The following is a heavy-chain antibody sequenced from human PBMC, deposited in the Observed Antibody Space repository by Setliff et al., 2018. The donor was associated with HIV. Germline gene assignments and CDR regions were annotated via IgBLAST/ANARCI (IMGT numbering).Heavy chain of an antibody. J-gene: IGHJ4*02. CDR3: ARGSYRGSGFFVRYFDF. CDR2: INHNGGT. Sequence: PSETLSLTCAVYGGSFTSYYWTWIRQAPGKDLEWIGEINHNGGTNYNPSLKSRVTISVDRSKNQFFLRLTSVTAADTAVYYCARGSYRGSGFFVRYFDFWGQGSLVT. D-gene: IGHD3-3*01. V-gene: IGHV4-34*01. CDR1: GGSFTSYY.